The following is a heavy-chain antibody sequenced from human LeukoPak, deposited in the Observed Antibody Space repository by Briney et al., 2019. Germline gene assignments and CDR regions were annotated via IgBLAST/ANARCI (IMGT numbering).Heavy chain of an antibody. CDR3: TKEVRFQIDY. J-gene: IGHJ4*02. Sequence: GGSLRLSCAASGFTVSSNYMSWVRQAPGKGLEWVSVIYSGGSTYYADSVKGRFTTSRDNSKNTLYLQMNSLRAEDTAVYYCTKEVRFQIDYWGQGTLVTVSA. V-gene: IGHV3-66*01. CDR1: GFTVSSNY. CDR2: IYSGGST. D-gene: IGHD3-3*01.